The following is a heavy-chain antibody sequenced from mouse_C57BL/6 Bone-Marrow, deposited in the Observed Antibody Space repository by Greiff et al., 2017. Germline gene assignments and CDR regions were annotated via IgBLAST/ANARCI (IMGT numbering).Heavy chain of an antibody. V-gene: IGHV7-1*01. CDR3: ARDAPTVPYYYAMDY. Sequence: EVKLMESGGGLVQSGRSLRLSCATSGFTFSDFYMEWVRQAPGKGLEWIAASRNKANDYTTEYSASVKGRFIVSRDTSQSILYLQMNALRAEDTAIYYCARDAPTVPYYYAMDYWGQGTSVTVSS. J-gene: IGHJ4*01. D-gene: IGHD6-1*01. CDR2: SRNKANDYTT. CDR1: GFTFSDFY.